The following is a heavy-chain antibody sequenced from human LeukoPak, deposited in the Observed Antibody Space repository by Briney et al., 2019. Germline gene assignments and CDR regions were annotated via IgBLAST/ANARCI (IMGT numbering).Heavy chain of an antibody. V-gene: IGHV1-8*01. CDR1: GYTFTSYD. D-gene: IGHD3-3*01. CDR3: ARGSFWSGYDTAWFDP. Sequence: ASVKVSCKASGYTFTSYDINWVRQATGQGLEWMGWMNPNSGNTGYAQKFQGRVTITTDESTSTAYMELSSLRSEDTAVYYCARGSFWSGYDTAWFDPWGQGTLVTVSS. CDR2: MNPNSGNT. J-gene: IGHJ5*02.